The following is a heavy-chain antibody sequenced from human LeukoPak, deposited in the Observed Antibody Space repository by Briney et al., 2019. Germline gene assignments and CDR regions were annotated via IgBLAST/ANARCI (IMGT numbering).Heavy chain of an antibody. CDR3: ARARYSSSPFDP. D-gene: IGHD6-13*01. J-gene: IGHJ5*02. V-gene: IGHV3-21*01. CDR1: GFIFSSYS. Sequence: PGGSLRLSCAASGFIFSSYSMNWVRQAPGKGLEWVSFISSSSSYIYYADSVKGRFTISRDNAKNSLYLPMNCLRAEDTAVYYCARARYSSSPFDPWGQGTLVTVSS. CDR2: ISSSSSYI.